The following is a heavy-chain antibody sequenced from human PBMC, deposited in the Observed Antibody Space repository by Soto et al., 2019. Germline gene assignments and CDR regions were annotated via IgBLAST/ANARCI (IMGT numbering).Heavy chain of an antibody. D-gene: IGHD4-4*01. J-gene: IGHJ6*02. V-gene: IGHV3-53*01. CDR1: GLTVSNAY. Sequence: EVQLVESGGGLIQPGGSLRLSCAASGLTVSNAYMAWVRQAPGMGLEWVSVIYDNGTTYYADSVKGRFTISRDTSTNTLSLQMDSLRAEDTAVYYCVRQAKLTTVTANVGYYYGLDVWGQGTTVTVSS. CDR2: IYDNGTT. CDR3: VRQAKLTTVTANVGYYYGLDV.